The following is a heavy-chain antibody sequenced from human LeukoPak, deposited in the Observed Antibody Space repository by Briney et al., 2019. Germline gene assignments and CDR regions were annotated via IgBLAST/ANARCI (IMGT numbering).Heavy chain of an antibody. V-gene: IGHV1-46*01. CDR1: GYTFTSYY. Sequence: GASVKVSFTASGYTFTSYYMHWVRQAPGQGLEWMGIINPSGGSTSYAQKFQGRVTMTRDTSTSTVYMELSSPRSEDTAVYYCAREIAAAWTYFDYWGQGTLVTVSS. D-gene: IGHD6-13*01. J-gene: IGHJ4*02. CDR2: INPSGGST. CDR3: AREIAAAWTYFDY.